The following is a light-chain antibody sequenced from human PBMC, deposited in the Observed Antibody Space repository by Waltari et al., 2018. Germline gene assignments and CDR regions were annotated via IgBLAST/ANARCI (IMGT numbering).Light chain of an antibody. CDR3: QHYYSPPFT. V-gene: IGKV4-1*01. CDR1: QTALYSSNKKNY. Sequence: DLLLTLPPDSLAVSLGARATIHSKSSQTALYSSNKKNYLVWHQQKPGQARMLLIYWASPRDCGVPDRVSRNGSVTECTLYVSSLQAEAVADYYCQHYYSPPFTLGQGTKREIK. CDR2: WAS. J-gene: IGKJ2*01.